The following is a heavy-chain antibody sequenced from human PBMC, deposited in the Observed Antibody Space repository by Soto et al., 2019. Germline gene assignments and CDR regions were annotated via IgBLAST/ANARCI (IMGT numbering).Heavy chain of an antibody. J-gene: IGHJ5*02. D-gene: IGHD2-2*01. CDR1: GGSISSYY. CDR3: AREVVVVPAARIDP. Sequence: SETLSLTCTVSGGSISSYYWSWIRQPPGKGLEWIGYIYYSGSTNYNPSLKSRVTISVDTSKNQFSLKLSSVTAADTAVYYCAREVVVVPAARIDPWGQGTLVTVSS. CDR2: IYYSGST. V-gene: IGHV4-59*01.